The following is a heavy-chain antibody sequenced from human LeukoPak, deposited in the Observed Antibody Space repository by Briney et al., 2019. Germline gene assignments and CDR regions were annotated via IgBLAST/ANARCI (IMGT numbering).Heavy chain of an antibody. J-gene: IGHJ5*02. CDR3: ARGSYYYGSGSYSGADWFDP. D-gene: IGHD3-10*01. CDR1: GGTFSSYA. CDR2: IIPIFGTA. V-gene: IGHV1-69*13. Sequence: SVKVSCKASGGTFSSYAISWVRQAPGQGLEWMGGIIPIFGTANYAQKFQGRVTITADESTSTAYMELSSLRSEDTAVYYCARGSYYYGSGSYSGADWFDPWVQGTLVTVSS.